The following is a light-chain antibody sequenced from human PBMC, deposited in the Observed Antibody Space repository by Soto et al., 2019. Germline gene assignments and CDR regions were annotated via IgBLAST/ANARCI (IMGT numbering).Light chain of an antibody. CDR1: SYNIGSNT. J-gene: IGLJ2*01. Sequence: QSVLTQPPSASGTPGQRVTISCSGSSYNIGSNTVNWYQQLPGTAPKLLIYSNNQRPSGVPDRFSGSKSGTSASLAISGLQSEDEADYYCAAWDDSLNGVVLGGGTKLTVL. V-gene: IGLV1-44*01. CDR3: AAWDDSLNGVV. CDR2: SNN.